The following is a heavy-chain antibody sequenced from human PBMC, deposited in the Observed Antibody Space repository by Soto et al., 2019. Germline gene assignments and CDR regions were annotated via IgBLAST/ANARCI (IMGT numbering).Heavy chain of an antibody. D-gene: IGHD6-25*01. V-gene: IGHV1-8*02. J-gene: IGHJ4*02. CDR2: MNPNTGNA. CDR1: GYTFSTYD. CDR3: ARRKERSGPNYFDL. Sequence: QVQLVQSGAEVKKPGASVIVSCKASGYTFSTYDINWVRQATGPGLEWMGWMNPNTGNAGYAQKFQGRVTVTRNTSISTFYMELTSLTSEDTAVYFCARRKERSGPNYFDLWGQGSLVTVSS.